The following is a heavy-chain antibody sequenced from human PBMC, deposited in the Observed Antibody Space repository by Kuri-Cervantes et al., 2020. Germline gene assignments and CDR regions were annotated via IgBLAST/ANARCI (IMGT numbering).Heavy chain of an antibody. CDR2: ISAYNGDT. CDR1: GYTFTSYG. Sequence: ASVKVSCKASGYTFTSYGISWVRQAPGQGLEWMGWISAYNGDTNYAQKLQGRVTMTTDTSTSTAYMELRSLRSDDTAVYYCARGRSGYYPHKYNWFDPWGQGTLVTVSS. CDR3: ARGRSGYYPHKYNWFDP. D-gene: IGHD3-3*01. V-gene: IGHV1-18*01. J-gene: IGHJ5*02.